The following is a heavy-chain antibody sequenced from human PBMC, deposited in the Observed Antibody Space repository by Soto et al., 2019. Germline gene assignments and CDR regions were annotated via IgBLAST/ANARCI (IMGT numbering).Heavy chain of an antibody. D-gene: IGHD6-13*01. CDR2: TYYRSKWYN. J-gene: IGHJ5*02. Sequence: SQTLSLTCAISGDSVSRNSAALNWIRQSPSRGLEWLGRTYYRSKWYNDYAVSVKSRITINPDTSKNQFSLQLNSVTPEDTAVYYCARDWTYGAAAGTSGFDPWGQGTLVTVSS. CDR1: GDSVSRNSAA. CDR3: ARDWTYGAAAGTSGFDP. V-gene: IGHV6-1*01.